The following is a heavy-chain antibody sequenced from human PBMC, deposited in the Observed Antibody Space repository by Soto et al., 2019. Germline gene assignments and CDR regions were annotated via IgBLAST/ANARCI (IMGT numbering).Heavy chain of an antibody. D-gene: IGHD3-10*01. CDR3: ARLQNSRFGPESYSLDS. J-gene: IGHJ4*02. Sequence: SETLSLTCSVSGGSISSSYWSWIRQPPGKGLEWIGYISYTGSTNYNPSLKSRVTISVDTSKKLFSLKLSSVTAADTAVYYCARLQNSRFGPESYSLDSWGQGTLVTVSS. V-gene: IGHV4-59*08. CDR2: ISYTGST. CDR1: GGSISSSY.